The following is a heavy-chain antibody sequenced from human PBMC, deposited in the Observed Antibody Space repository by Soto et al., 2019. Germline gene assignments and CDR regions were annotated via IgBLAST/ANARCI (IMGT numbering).Heavy chain of an antibody. D-gene: IGHD2-2*01. V-gene: IGHV3-9*01. Sequence: GGSLRLSCAASGFTFDDYAMHWVRQAPGKGLEWVSGISWNSGSIGYADSVKGRFTISRDNAKNSLYLQMNSLRAEDTALYYCAKGSDHQLHKSIDYWGQGTLVTVSS. J-gene: IGHJ4*02. CDR1: GFTFDDYA. CDR3: AKGSDHQLHKSIDY. CDR2: ISWNSGSI.